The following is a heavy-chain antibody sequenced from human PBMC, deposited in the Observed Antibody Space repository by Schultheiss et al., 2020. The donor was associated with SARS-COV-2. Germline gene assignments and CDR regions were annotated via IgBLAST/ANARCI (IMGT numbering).Heavy chain of an antibody. D-gene: IGHD4-17*01. J-gene: IGHJ6*02. CDR1: GGSISSGGYY. CDR3: ARDNTTQYYYGMDV. CDR2: IYYSGST. V-gene: IGHV4-31*01. Sequence: SETLSLTCTVSGGSISSGGYYWSWIRQHPGKGLEWIGYIYYSGSTYYNPSLKSLVTISVDTSKNQFSLKLSSVTAADTAVYSCARDNTTQYYYGMDVWGQGTTVTVSS.